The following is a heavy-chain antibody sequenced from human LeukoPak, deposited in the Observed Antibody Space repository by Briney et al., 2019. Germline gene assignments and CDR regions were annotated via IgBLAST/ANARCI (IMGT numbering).Heavy chain of an antibody. CDR3: ARELGSYSSSSQGDY. D-gene: IGHD6-6*01. V-gene: IGHV3-23*01. CDR2: ISGSGDST. CDR1: GFTFSSYA. J-gene: IGHJ4*02. Sequence: SGGSLRLSCAASGFTFSSYAMSWVRQAPGKGLEWVSAISGSGDSTYYAGSVKGRFTISRDNAKNSLYLQMNSLRAEDTAVYYCARELGSYSSSSQGDYWGQGTLVTVSS.